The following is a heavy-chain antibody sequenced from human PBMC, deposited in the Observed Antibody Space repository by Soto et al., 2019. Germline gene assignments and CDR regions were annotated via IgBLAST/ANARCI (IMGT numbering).Heavy chain of an antibody. J-gene: IGHJ6*02. V-gene: IGHV1-69*13. CDR3: ARDCFSSSCYYYYGMAV. CDR1: GGTFSSYA. Sequence: SVKVSCKASGGTFSSYAISWVRQAPGQGLEWMGGIIPIFGTANYAQKFQGRVTITADESTSTAYMELSSLRSEDTAVYYCARDCFSSSCYYYYGMAVWGQRPTVTVSS. D-gene: IGHD6-6*01. CDR2: IIPIFGTA.